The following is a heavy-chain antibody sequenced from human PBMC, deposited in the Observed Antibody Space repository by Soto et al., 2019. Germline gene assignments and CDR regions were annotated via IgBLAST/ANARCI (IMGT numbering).Heavy chain of an antibody. CDR3: ATQLDDFWSGHPKYYFYYGMDV. CDR1: GGSISSGDSS. Sequence: TLSLTCAVSGGSISSGDSSWSWIRQPPGKCLEWVGYSYHSGSTYYNPSLKSRVTVSVDRSKNQVSLKLSSVTAADTAVYYRATQLDDFWSGHPKYYFYYGMDVLSQWTTVTVA. CDR2: SYHSGST. V-gene: IGHV4-30-2*02. D-gene: IGHD3-3*01. J-gene: IGHJ6*02.